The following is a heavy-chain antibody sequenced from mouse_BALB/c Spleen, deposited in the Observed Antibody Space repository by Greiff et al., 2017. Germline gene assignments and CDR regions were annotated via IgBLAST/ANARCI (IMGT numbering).Heavy chain of an antibody. J-gene: IGHJ2*01. Sequence: QVQLQQPGAELVKPGTSVKLSCKASGYNFTSYWINWVKLRPGQGLEWIGDIYPGSGSTNYNEKFKSKATLTVDTSSSTAYMQLSSLASEDSALYYCARGGVNKYYFDYWGQGTTLTVSS. CDR3: ARGGVNKYYFDY. CDR1: GYNFTSYW. V-gene: IGHV1-55*01. CDR2: IYPGSGST.